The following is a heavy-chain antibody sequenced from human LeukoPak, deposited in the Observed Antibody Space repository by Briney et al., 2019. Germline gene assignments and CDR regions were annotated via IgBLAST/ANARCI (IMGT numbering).Heavy chain of an antibody. CDR3: VRDVCTTNCYEEGHNWFDP. D-gene: IGHD2-2*01. Sequence: QPGGSLRLSSAASGFTFTSYWMQWVRQAPGKGLGWVSRSNHDGSSTSYADSVKGRFTISRDNAKNTLYLQISSLRAEDTAVYYCVRDVCTTNCYEEGHNWFDPWGQGTLVTVSS. J-gene: IGHJ5*02. CDR2: SNHDGSST. CDR1: GFTFTSYW. V-gene: IGHV3-74*01.